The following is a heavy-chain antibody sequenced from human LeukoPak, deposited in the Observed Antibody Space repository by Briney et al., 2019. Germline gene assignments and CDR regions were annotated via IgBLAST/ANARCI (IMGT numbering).Heavy chain of an antibody. CDR1: GFSFSSHW. Sequence: GGSLRLSCEASGFSFSSHWMTWVRQAPGKGLEWVADIKQGGNVKNYADSVEGRFTISRDDAKNSLFLEINTLRVEDTAVYYCARGPSYGSRCDFLDSWGQGTLVPVFS. CDR2: IKQGGNVK. V-gene: IGHV3-7*01. CDR3: ARGPSYGSRCDFLDS. D-gene: IGHD3-10*01. J-gene: IGHJ4*02.